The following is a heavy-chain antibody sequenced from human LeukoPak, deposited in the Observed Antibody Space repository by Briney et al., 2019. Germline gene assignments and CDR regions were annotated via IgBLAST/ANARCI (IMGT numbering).Heavy chain of an antibody. V-gene: IGHV1-8*01. CDR1: GYTFRSYD. CDR3: ARGSFRGYCLDTSCYTINY. D-gene: IGHD2-2*02. Sequence: ASVKVSCKASGYTFRSYDINWVRQATGQGLEWMGRMNPDSGNTGYAQNFQGRVTMTSNTSITTAYMELTSLRSEDTAVYYCARGSFRGYCLDTSCYTINYWGQGTLVTVSS. CDR2: MNPDSGNT. J-gene: IGHJ4*02.